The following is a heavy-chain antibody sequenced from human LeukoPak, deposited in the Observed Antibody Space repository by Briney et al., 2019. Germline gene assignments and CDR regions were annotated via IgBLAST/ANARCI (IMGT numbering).Heavy chain of an antibody. J-gene: IGHJ4*02. Sequence: GGSLRLSCAASGFSFSNAWMNWVRQALGKGLEWVGRIKTKTVPGTTEYAAPVKGRFTISRDDSKNTLYLQMNSLKTEDTAVYYCTRGSNSDDSSDFDHWGQGTLVTVSS. CDR2: IKTKTVPGTT. V-gene: IGHV3-15*01. D-gene: IGHD3-22*01. CDR1: GFSFSNAW. CDR3: TRGSNSDDSSDFDH.